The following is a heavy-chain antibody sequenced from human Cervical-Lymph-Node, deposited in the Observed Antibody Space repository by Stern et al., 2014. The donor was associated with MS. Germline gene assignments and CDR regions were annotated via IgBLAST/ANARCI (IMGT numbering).Heavy chain of an antibody. CDR2: VHYRGTT. V-gene: IGHV4-39*01. CDR1: GGSISSGSYY. Sequence: QLQLQESGPGLVKPSETLSLTCTVSGGSISSGSYYWGWIRQPPGKRLEWFGSVHYRGTTYYNAPLKRRVTVSENTSRTQFSLKLTSGTAADTAVYYCARHKISFSSGWFYFDYWGQGTLVTVSS. J-gene: IGHJ4*02. D-gene: IGHD6-19*01. CDR3: ARHKISFSSGWFYFDY.